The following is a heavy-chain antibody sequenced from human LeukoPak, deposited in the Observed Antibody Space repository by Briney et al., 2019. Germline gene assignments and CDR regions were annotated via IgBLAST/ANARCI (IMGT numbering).Heavy chain of an antibody. CDR2: VSYDETNK. CDR3: ARDRSLSSFGELFL. D-gene: IGHD3-10*01. CDR1: GFTFRGYA. Sequence: PGRSLRLSCAPSGFTFRGYAVHWVRQAPGRGLEWVAVVSYDETNKYYSDSVKGRFTISRDNSKNTVYLQMTNLRAEDTALYYCARDRSLSSFGELFLWGQGTLVTVSS. V-gene: IGHV3-30*01. J-gene: IGHJ4*02.